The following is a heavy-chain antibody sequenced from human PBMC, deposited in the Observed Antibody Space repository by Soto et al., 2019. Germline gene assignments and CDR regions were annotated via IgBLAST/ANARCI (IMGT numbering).Heavy chain of an antibody. V-gene: IGHV3-30*18. CDR3: AKDWVRYCSSTSCPYYFDY. D-gene: IGHD2-2*01. Sequence: GGSLRLSCAASGFTFSSYGMHWVRQAPGKGLEWVAVISYDGSNKYYADSVKGRFTISRDNSKNTLYLQMNSLRAEDTAVYYCAKDWVRYCSSTSCPYYFDYWGQGTLVTVSS. CDR1: GFTFSSYG. CDR2: ISYDGSNK. J-gene: IGHJ4*02.